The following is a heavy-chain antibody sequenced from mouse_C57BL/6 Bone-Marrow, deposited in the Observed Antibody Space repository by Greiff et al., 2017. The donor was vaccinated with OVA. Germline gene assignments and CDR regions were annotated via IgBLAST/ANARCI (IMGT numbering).Heavy chain of an antibody. CDR1: GFTFSSYG. CDR2: ISSGGSYT. Sequence: EVNVVESGGDLVKPGGSLKLSCAASGFTFSSYGMSWVRQTPDKRLEWVATISSGGSYTYYPDSVKGRFTISRDNAKNTLYLQMSSLKSEDTAMYYCARHPENYFDYWGQGTTLTVSS. J-gene: IGHJ2*01. V-gene: IGHV5-6*01. CDR3: ARHPENYFDY.